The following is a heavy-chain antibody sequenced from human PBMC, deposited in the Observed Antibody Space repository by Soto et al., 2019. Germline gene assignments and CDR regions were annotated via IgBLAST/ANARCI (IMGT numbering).Heavy chain of an antibody. CDR2: IGPKSGGT. V-gene: IGHV1-2*02. J-gene: IGHJ4*02. D-gene: IGHD6-19*01. Sequence: ASVKVSCKASGYTFIDYYMHWVRQAPGQGFEWMGRIGPKSGGTNYAQKFQGRVTMTWDTSLNTAYMELSSLMSEDTAVYYCARPPGYISDWYYFDLWGQGTLVTVSS. CDR3: ARPPGYISDWYYFDL. CDR1: GYTFIDYY.